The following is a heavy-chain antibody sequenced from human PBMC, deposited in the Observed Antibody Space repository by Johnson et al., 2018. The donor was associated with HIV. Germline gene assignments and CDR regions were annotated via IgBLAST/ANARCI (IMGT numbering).Heavy chain of an antibody. D-gene: IGHD2-21*02. Sequence: VQLVESGGGLVQPGGSLRLSCAASGFTFSSHDMHWVRQATGKGLEWVSAIGTAGDTYYPGSVKGRFTISRENAKNSLYLQMNSLRAGDTAGYYCARGVAYCGGDCSPDAFDIWGQGTMVTVSS. CDR1: GFTFSSHD. V-gene: IGHV3-13*01. J-gene: IGHJ3*02. CDR3: ARGVAYCGGDCSPDAFDI. CDR2: IGTAGDT.